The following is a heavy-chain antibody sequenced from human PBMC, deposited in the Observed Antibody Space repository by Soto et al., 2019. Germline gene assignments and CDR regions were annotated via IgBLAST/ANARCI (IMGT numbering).Heavy chain of an antibody. D-gene: IGHD1-1*01. Sequence: GGSLRLSCAASGFTFDDYAMHWVRQAPGKGLEWVSGISWNSGSIGYADSVKGRFTISRDNAKNSLYLQMNSLRAEDTALYYCAKGLGTGTTLYYYYYMDVWGKGTTVTVSS. CDR1: GFTFDDYA. J-gene: IGHJ6*03. V-gene: IGHV3-9*01. CDR3: AKGLGTGTTLYYYYYMDV. CDR2: ISWNSGSI.